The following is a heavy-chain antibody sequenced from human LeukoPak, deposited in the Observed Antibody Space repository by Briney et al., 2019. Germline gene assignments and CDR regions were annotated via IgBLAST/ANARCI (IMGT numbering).Heavy chain of an antibody. Sequence: GGSLRLSCAASGFTFSSYGMHWVRQAPGKGLGWVAFIRYDGSNKYYADSVKGRFTISRDNSKNTLYLQMNSLRAEDTAVYYCAKVGGTGYCSSTSCYFYYYMDVWGKGTTVTVSS. J-gene: IGHJ6*03. CDR1: GFTFSSYG. D-gene: IGHD2-2*03. CDR2: IRYDGSNK. V-gene: IGHV3-30*02. CDR3: AKVGGTGYCSSTSCYFYYYMDV.